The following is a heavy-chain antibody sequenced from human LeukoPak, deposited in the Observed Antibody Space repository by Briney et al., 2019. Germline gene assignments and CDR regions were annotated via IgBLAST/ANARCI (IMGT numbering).Heavy chain of an antibody. V-gene: IGHV3-21*01. CDR1: GFTFSSYS. J-gene: IGHJ6*03. D-gene: IGHD2-2*02. Sequence: GSLRLSCAASGFTFSSYSMNWVRQAPGKGLEWVSSISSSSSYIYYADSVKGRFTISRDNAKNSLYLQMNSLRAEDTAVYYCARDGGPDIVVVPAAIRDYYYYYYMDVWGKGTTVTVSS. CDR2: ISSSSSYI. CDR3: ARDGGPDIVVVPAAIRDYYYYYYMDV.